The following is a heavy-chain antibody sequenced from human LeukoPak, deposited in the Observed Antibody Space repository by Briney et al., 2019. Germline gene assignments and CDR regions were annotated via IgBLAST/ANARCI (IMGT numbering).Heavy chain of an antibody. CDR1: GYTFTGYY. V-gene: IGHV1-2*02. Sequence: GASVKVSCKASGYTFTGYYMHWVRQAPGQGLEWMGWINPNSGGTNYAQNLQGRVTMTTDTSTSTAYMELRSLRSDDTAVYYCARVVVGESVVPIAGYFDYWGQGTLVIVSS. CDR2: INPNSGGT. CDR3: ARVVVGESVVPIAGYFDY. J-gene: IGHJ4*02. D-gene: IGHD2-2*01.